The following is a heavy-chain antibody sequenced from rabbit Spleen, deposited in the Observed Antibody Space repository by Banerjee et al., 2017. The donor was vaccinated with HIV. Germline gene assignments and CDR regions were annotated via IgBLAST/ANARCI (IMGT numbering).Heavy chain of an antibody. V-gene: IGHV1S45*01. CDR3: ARDSGSYGGLDAYFNL. J-gene: IGHJ4*01. Sequence: QEQLEESGGGLVKPEGSLTLTCKASGFDLSSYYDMCWVRQAPGKGLEWIGCIYTGNGNTFYASWAKGRFTISKTSSTTVTLQMTSLTAADTATYFCARDSGSYGGLDAYFNLWGPGTLVTVS. CDR2: IYTGNGNT. CDR1: GFDLSSYYD. D-gene: IGHD6-1*01.